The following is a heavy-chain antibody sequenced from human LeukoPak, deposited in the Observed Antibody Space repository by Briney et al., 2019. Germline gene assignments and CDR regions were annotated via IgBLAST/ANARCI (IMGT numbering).Heavy chain of an antibody. CDR1: SGSISAYS. CDR2: IYTSGST. V-gene: IGHV4-4*07. Sequence: PSETLSLTCTVSSGSISAYSWSWIRQPAGKGLEWIGRIYTSGSTNYNPSLKSRVTMSADRSKNQFSLKLSSVTAADTAVYYCVRCGRTAFDYWGQGTLVTVSS. CDR3: VRCGRTAFDY. J-gene: IGHJ4*02.